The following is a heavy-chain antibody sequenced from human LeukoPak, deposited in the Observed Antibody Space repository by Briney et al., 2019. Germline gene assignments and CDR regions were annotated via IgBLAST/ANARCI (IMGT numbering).Heavy chain of an antibody. CDR1: GYTFTSNY. CDR2: IYPRDGST. CDR3: ARDQEGFDY. Sequence: ASVKVSCKASGYTFTSNYVHWVRQAPGQGLEWMGMIYPRDGSTSYAQKFQGRVTVTRDTSTSTVHMELSGLRSEDTAVYYCARDQEGFDYWGQGTPVTVSS. J-gene: IGHJ4*02. V-gene: IGHV1-46*01.